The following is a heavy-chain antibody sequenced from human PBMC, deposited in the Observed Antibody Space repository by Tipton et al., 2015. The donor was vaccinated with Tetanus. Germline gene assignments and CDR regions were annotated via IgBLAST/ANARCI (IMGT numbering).Heavy chain of an antibody. J-gene: IGHJ4*02. D-gene: IGHD1-26*01. V-gene: IGHV4-31*03. CDR1: GGSISSGCYY. Sequence: TLSLTCTVSGGSISSGCYYWSWIRQHPGKGLEWIGDLYYSGSTYYNPSLKSRVSISVDTSKNQFSLKLNSVTAADTVVYYCARDQARGARGWNYFDYWGQGTLVTVSS. CDR3: ARDQARGARGWNYFDY. CDR2: LYYSGST.